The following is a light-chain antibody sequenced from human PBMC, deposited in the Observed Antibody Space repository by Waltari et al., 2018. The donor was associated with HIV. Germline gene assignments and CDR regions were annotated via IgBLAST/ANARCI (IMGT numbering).Light chain of an antibody. CDR2: RNN. J-gene: IGLJ1*01. Sequence: QSVLTQPPSASGTPGQRVTISCSGSSSNIGSKYVYWYQQLPGPAPKLLIYRNNQRPSGVPDRFSGSKSGTSASLAISGLRSEDEADYYCAAWDDSLSVVYVFGTGTKVTVL. CDR1: SSNIGSKY. V-gene: IGLV1-47*01. CDR3: AAWDDSLSVVYV.